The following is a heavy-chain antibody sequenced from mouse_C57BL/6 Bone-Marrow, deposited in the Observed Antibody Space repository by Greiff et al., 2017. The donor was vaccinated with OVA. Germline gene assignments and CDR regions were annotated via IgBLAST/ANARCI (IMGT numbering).Heavy chain of an antibody. V-gene: IGHV2-2*01. D-gene: IGHD2-3*01. CDR2: IWSGGST. CDR1: GFSLTSYG. J-gene: IGHJ4*01. CDR3: ARWDDGYYDYYAMDY. Sequence: VKLVESGPGLVQPSQSLSITCTVSGFSLTSYGVHWVRQSPGKGLEWLGVIWSGGSTDYNAAFISRLSISKDNSKSQVFFKMNSLQADDTAIYYCARWDDGYYDYYAMDYWGQGTSVTVSS.